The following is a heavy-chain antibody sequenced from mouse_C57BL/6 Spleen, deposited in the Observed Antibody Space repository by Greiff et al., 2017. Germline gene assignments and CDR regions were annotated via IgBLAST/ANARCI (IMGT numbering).Heavy chain of an antibody. D-gene: IGHD1-1*01. Sequence: QVQLQQPGAELVKPGASVKMSCKASGYTFTSYWITWVKQRPGQGLEWIGDIYPGSGSTNYNEKFKSKATLTVDTSSSTAYMQLSSLTSEDSAVYYCARGPYYYGSSYGDYWGQGTTLTVSS. V-gene: IGHV1-55*01. J-gene: IGHJ2*01. CDR1: GYTFTSYW. CDR3: ARGPYYYGSSYGDY. CDR2: IYPGSGST.